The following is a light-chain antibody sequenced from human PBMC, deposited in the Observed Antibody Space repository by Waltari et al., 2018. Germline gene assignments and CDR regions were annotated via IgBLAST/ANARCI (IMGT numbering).Light chain of an antibody. CDR2: GAS. CDR3: QQYGSSPLYT. J-gene: IGKJ2*01. Sequence: DIVLTQSPGTLSLSPGERATLSCRASQSVSSNYLAWYQQKPGQAPRLLIYGASSRATGIPDRFSGSGSGTDFTLTISRLEPEDFVVYYCQQYGSSPLYTFGQGTKLEIK. V-gene: IGKV3-20*01. CDR1: QSVSSNY.